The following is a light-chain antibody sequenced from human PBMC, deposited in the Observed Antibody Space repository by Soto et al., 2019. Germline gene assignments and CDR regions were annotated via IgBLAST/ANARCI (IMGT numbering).Light chain of an antibody. V-gene: IGLV2-14*01. CDR2: EVT. CDR1: SGDIGSYTY. J-gene: IGLJ2*01. Sequence: QSVLTQPASVSGSPGQSITISCTGTSGDIGSYTYVSWYQQYPGKAPKLLISEVTNRPSGVSNRFSGSKSGNTASLTISGLQSEDEAHYYCSSYTTNSPPVVCGGGTQLTVL. CDR3: SSYTTNSPPVV.